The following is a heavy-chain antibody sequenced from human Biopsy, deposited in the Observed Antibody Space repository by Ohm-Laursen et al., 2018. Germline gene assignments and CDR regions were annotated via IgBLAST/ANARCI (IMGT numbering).Heavy chain of an antibody. CDR2: INHSGRT. CDR1: GDSFNGYY. D-gene: IGHD3-22*01. Sequence: GTLSLTCAVYGDSFNGYYWSWIRQTPGKGLEWIGEINHSGRTNYNPSLKSRFTISVDTSKNQFSLKVRSVTAADTVVYYGVRGVDYYDPYHYYALDVWGQGTTVTVSS. V-gene: IGHV4-34*01. J-gene: IGHJ6*02. CDR3: VRGVDYYDPYHYYALDV.